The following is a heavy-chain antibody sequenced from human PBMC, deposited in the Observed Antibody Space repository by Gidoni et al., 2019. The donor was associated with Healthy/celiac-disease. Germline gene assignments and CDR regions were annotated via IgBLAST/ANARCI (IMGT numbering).Heavy chain of an antibody. CDR3: ARGDLAVAGTTDWFDP. J-gene: IGHJ5*02. Sequence: QVQLVASGGGVVQPGRSLRLPCAASGFPFSSSGMHWVRQAPGKGLEWVAVIWYDGSNKYYADSVKGRFTISRDNSKNTLYLQMNSLRAEDTAVYYCARGDLAVAGTTDWFDPWGQGTLVTVSS. V-gene: IGHV3-33*01. CDR2: IWYDGSNK. D-gene: IGHD6-19*01. CDR1: GFPFSSSG.